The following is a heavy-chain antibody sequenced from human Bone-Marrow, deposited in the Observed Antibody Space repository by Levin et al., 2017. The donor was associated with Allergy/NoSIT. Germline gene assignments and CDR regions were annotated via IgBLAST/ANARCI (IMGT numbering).Heavy chain of an antibody. J-gene: IGHJ4*02. V-gene: IGHV3-23*01. Sequence: PGGSLRLSCAASGFTFTTYAMSWVRQAPGKGLEWVSGISARTGNTFYADSVKGRFTISRDTPKSTLFLQVNSLRVEDTAVYYCVKAAYDFSTGHTMHFFDTWGRGSLVIVSS. CDR1: GFTFTTYA. D-gene: IGHD3-3*01. CDR2: ISARTGNT. CDR3: VKAAYDFSTGHTMHFFDT.